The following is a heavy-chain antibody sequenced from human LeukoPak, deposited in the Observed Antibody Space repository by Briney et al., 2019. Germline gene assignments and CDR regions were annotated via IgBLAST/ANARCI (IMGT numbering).Heavy chain of an antibody. D-gene: IGHD2-21*01. J-gene: IGHJ6*02. CDR1: GFTFSDYY. CDR3: ARVPVVVIADYGMDV. Sequence: GGSLRLSCAASGFTFSDYYMSWIRQAPGKGLEWVSYISSSGSTIYYADSVKGRFTISRDNAKNSLYLQMNSLRAEGTAVYYCARVPVVVIADYGMDVWGQGTTVTVSS. CDR2: ISSSGSTI. V-gene: IGHV3-11*01.